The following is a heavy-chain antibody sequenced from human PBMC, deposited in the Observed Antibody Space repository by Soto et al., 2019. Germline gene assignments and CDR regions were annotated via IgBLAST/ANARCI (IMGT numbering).Heavy chain of an antibody. V-gene: IGHV1-2*04. D-gene: IGHD5-18*01. J-gene: IGHJ4*02. Sequence: QVQLVQSGAEVKKPGASVKVSCKASGYTFTGYYMHWVRQAPGQGLEWMGWINPNSGGTNYAQKVQGWVTMTRDTSISTAYMELSRLRSDDTAVYYCARAGTAMVTVSDYWGQGTLVTVSS. CDR1: GYTFTGYY. CDR2: INPNSGGT. CDR3: ARAGTAMVTVSDY.